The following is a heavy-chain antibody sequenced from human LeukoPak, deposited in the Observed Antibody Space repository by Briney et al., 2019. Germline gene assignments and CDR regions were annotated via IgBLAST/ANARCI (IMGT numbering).Heavy chain of an antibody. Sequence: SETLSLTCTVSGGSIRSSYYYWGWIRQPPGKGLEWIGSIYDSGSTYYNPSLKSRVTISVDTSKNQFSLKLSSVTAADTAVYYCARGSAFDYWGQGTLVTVSS. V-gene: IGHV4-39*07. CDR1: GGSIRSSYYY. CDR2: IYDSGST. J-gene: IGHJ4*02. CDR3: ARGSAFDY. D-gene: IGHD3-10*01.